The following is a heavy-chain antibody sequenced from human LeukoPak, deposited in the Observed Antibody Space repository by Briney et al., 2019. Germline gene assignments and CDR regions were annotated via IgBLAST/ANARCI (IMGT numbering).Heavy chain of an antibody. J-gene: IGHJ4*02. CDR3: AKPYYYDSSGYYSVDY. V-gene: IGHV3-30*02. CDR1: GLTFSRYG. D-gene: IGHD3-22*01. CDR2: IRYDGSNK. Sequence: PGGSLRLSCAASGLTFSRYGMHWVRQAPGKGLEWVAFIRYDGSNKYYADSVKGRFTISRDNSKNTLYLQMNSLRAEDTAVYYCAKPYYYDSSGYYSVDYWGQGTLVTVSS.